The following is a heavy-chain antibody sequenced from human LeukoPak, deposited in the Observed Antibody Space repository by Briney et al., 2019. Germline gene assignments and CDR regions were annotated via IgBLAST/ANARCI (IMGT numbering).Heavy chain of an antibody. D-gene: IGHD6-13*01. CDR1: GGTFSSYA. CDR3: ARALSIAAAGFHY. V-gene: IGHV1-69*05. J-gene: IGHJ4*02. Sequence: SVKVSCKASGGTFSSYAISWVRQAPGQGLEWMGGIIPIFGTANYAQKFQGRVTITTDESTSTAYMELSSLRSEDTAVYYCARALSIAAAGFHYRGQGTLVTVSS. CDR2: IIPIFGTA.